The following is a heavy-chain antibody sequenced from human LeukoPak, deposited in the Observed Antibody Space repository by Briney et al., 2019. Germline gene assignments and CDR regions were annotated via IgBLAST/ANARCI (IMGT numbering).Heavy chain of an antibody. V-gene: IGHV4-38-2*01. CDR2: IYHSGSI. J-gene: IGHJ4*02. D-gene: IGHD3-22*01. CDR1: GYSISSGYY. Sequence: PSETLSLTCAVSGYSISSGYYWGWIRQPPGKGLEWIGSIYHSGSIYYNPSLKSRVTISVDTSKNQFSLKLSSVTAAGTAVYYCARGYYDSSGYCWNYFDYWGQGTLVTVSS. CDR3: ARGYYDSSGYCWNYFDY.